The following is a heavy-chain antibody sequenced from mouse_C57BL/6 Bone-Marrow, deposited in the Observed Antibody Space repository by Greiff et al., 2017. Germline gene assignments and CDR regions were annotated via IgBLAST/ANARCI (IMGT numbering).Heavy chain of an antibody. CDR1: GYTFTSYW. Sequence: QVQLQQPGAELVMPGASVKLSCKASGYTFTSYWMHWVKQRPGQGLEWIGEIDPSDSYTNYNQKFKSKSTLTVDKSSSTAYMQLSSLTSEDSAVYYCARRGKITTVVAHWYFDVWGTGTTVTVSS. CDR2: IDPSDSYT. V-gene: IGHV1-69*01. CDR3: ARRGKITTVVAHWYFDV. J-gene: IGHJ1*03. D-gene: IGHD1-1*01.